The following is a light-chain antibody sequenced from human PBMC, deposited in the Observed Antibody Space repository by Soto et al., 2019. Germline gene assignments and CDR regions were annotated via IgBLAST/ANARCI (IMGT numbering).Light chain of an antibody. CDR1: QDIGYY. Sequence: DLQMTQSPSSLSASVGDSVTITCQASQDIGYYFNWYQVKPGKAPKLLIFDASFVETGVPSRFSGHGSVTHFSFTISSLQPEDFATYSCQQSADLPLTLGGGTKVQIK. CDR2: DAS. V-gene: IGKV1-33*01. CDR3: QQSADLPLT. J-gene: IGKJ4*01.